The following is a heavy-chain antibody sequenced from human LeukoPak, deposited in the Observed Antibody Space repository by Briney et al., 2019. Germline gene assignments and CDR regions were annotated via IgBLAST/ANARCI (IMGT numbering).Heavy chain of an antibody. CDR3: ARGPEGFDWLPRVDP. Sequence: ASVTVSCKASGYTFTSYGVSWVRQAPGQGLEWMGWISAYNGNTNYAQKLQGRVTMTTDTSTSTAYMELRSLRSDDTAVYYCARGPEGFDWLPRVDPWGQGTLVTVSS. V-gene: IGHV1-18*04. CDR1: GYTFTSYG. D-gene: IGHD3-9*01. J-gene: IGHJ5*02. CDR2: ISAYNGNT.